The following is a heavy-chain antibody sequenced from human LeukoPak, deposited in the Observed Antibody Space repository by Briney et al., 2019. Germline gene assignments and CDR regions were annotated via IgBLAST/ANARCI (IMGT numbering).Heavy chain of an antibody. CDR2: TYYRSKWYN. V-gene: IGHV6-1*01. Sequence: SQTLSLTCAISGDSVSSNSAAWNWIRQSPSRGLEWLGRTYYRSKWYNDYAVSVKSRITINPDTSKNQFSLQLNSVTPEDTAVYYCARNSRRSGLTLSYGMDVWGQGTTVTVSS. CDR3: ARNSRRSGLTLSYGMDV. J-gene: IGHJ6*02. D-gene: IGHD6-13*01. CDR1: GDSVSSNSAA.